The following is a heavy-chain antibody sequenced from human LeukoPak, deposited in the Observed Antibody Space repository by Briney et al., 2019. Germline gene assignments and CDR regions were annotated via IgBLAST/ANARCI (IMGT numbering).Heavy chain of an antibody. CDR3: ARSALGVPYFDY. J-gene: IGHJ4*02. D-gene: IGHD3-16*01. CDR1: GGTFSSYA. CDR2: IIPIFGTA. V-gene: IGHV1-69*01. Sequence: AASVKVSCKASGGTFSSYAISWVRQAPGQGLEWMGGIIPIFGTANYAQKFQGRVTITADESTSTAYMELSSLRSEDTAVYYCARSALGVPYFDYWGQGTLVTVSS.